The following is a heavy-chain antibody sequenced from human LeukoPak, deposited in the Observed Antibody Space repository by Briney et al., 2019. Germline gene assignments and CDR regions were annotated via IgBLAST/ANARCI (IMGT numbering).Heavy chain of an antibody. D-gene: IGHD3-10*01. CDR2: INHSGST. V-gene: IGHV4-34*01. CDR3: ARENYYGSGSYYKRVEFDY. Sequence: SETLSLTCAVYGGSFSGYYWSWIRQPPGKGLEWIGEINHSGSTNYNPSLKSRVTISVDTSKNQFSLKLSSVTAADTAVYFCARENYYGSGSYYKRVEFDYWGQETLVTVSS. CDR1: GGSFSGYY. J-gene: IGHJ4*02.